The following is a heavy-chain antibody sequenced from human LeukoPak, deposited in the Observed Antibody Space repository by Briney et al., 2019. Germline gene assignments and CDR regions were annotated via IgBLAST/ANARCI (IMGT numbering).Heavy chain of an antibody. V-gene: IGHV1-69*06. CDR1: VYSFSSYA. D-gene: IGHD5-18*01. CDR2: IIPIFGTA. CDR3: AKQGAARQDYYMDV. J-gene: IGHJ6*03. Sequence: GSSETVSCTPSVYSFSSYAITWVRQAPGQGLEWLGRIIPIFGTANYPQKFQGRVTITADILSSTAYIEMTNLTSDDTAVYFCAKQGAARQDYYMDVWGNGTTVSVS.